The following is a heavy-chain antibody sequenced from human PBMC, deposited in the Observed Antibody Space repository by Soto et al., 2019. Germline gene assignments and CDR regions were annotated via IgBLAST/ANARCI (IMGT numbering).Heavy chain of an antibody. CDR3: ARDEAAAAGHV. J-gene: IGHJ4*02. Sequence: GGSLRLSCAASGFTFSSYAMHWVRQAPGKGLEGVAVISYDGSNKYYADSVKGRFTISRDNSKNTLYLQMNSLRAEDTAVYYCARDEAAAAGHVWGQGTLVTVSS. CDR1: GFTFSSYA. V-gene: IGHV3-30-3*01. CDR2: ISYDGSNK. D-gene: IGHD6-13*01.